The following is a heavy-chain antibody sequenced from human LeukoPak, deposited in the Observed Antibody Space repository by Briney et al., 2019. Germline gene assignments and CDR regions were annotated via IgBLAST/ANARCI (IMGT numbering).Heavy chain of an antibody. D-gene: IGHD1-14*01. J-gene: IGHJ3*02. CDR2: ISSSGSTI. V-gene: IGHV3-48*03. CDR1: GFTFSSYE. CDR3: ARETTDAFDI. Sequence: GGSLRLSCAASGFTFSSYEMNWVRQAPGKGLEWVSYISSSGSTIYYADSVKGRFTISRDNAKNSLYLQMNSLRAEDTAVYYCARETTDAFDIWGQGTMVTVSS.